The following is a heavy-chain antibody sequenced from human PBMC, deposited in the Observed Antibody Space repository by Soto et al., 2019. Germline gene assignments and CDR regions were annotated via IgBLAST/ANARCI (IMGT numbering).Heavy chain of an antibody. CDR1: GLTFSNAW. CDR2: IKSKTDGGTT. D-gene: IGHD3-22*01. Sequence: GGSLRLSCAASGLTFSNAWMNWVRQAPGKGLEWVGRIKSKTDGGTTAYAAPVKGRFTVSRDDSKNMRYLQMSSLKSEDTAVYHCTTHITPIAQYAYYFGNWGQGALVTVSS. J-gene: IGHJ4*02. V-gene: IGHV3-15*07. CDR3: TTHITPIAQYAYYFGN.